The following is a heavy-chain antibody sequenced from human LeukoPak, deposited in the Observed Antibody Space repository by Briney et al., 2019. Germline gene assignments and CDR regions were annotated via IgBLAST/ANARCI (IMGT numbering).Heavy chain of an antibody. J-gene: IGHJ5*02. CDR3: ARVHYYDASDYSTSNWFDP. V-gene: IGHV4-38-2*02. CDR2: IHHDGIT. Sequence: PSETLSLTCSISGYSISSGYFWGWIRQPPGKGLEWIGNIHHDGITYYNPSLKSRVTISLDPSKSQFSLKLTSVAAADTALYHCARVHYYDASDYSTSNWFDPWGQGTLVTVSS. D-gene: IGHD3-22*01. CDR1: GYSISSGYF.